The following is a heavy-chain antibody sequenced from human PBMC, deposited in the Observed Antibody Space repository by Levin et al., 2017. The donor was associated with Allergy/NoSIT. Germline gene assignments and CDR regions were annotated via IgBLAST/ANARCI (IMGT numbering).Heavy chain of an antibody. V-gene: IGHV3-11*05. CDR2: ISSSSSYT. CDR3: ARDRLGSSWSDY. CDR1: GFTFSDYY. Sequence: GGSLRLSCAASGFTFSDYYMSWIRQAPGKGLEWVSYISSSSSYTNYADSVKGRFTISRDNAKNSLYLQMNSLRAEDTAVYYCARDRLGSSWSDYWGQGTLVTVSS. J-gene: IGHJ4*02. D-gene: IGHD6-13*01.